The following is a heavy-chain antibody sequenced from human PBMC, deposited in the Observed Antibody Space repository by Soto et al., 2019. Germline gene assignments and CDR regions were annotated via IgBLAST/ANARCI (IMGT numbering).Heavy chain of an antibody. CDR1: GYTFTSYG. D-gene: IGHD3-9*01. Sequence: AASVKVSCKASGYTFTSYGISWVRQAPGQGLEWMGWISAYNGNTNYAQKLQGRVTMTTDTSTSTACMELRSLRSDDTAVYYCARDRAYYDILTGHGDYWGQGTMVTVSS. V-gene: IGHV1-18*01. CDR2: ISAYNGNT. J-gene: IGHJ4*02. CDR3: ARDRAYYDILTGHGDY.